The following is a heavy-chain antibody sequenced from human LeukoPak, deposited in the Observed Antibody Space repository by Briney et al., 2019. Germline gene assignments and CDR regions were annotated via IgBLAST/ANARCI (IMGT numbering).Heavy chain of an antibody. J-gene: IGHJ3*02. CDR3: AKDDRGRLSDSSGYYFNAFDI. CDR1: EFTFSSYA. Sequence: QPGGSLRLSCVVSEFTFSSYAMSWVRQAPGKGLEWVSAISGSGGNTYYADSVKGRFTISRDNSKNTLYLQMNSLRAEDTAVYYCAKDDRGRLSDSSGYYFNAFDIWGQGTMVTVSS. V-gene: IGHV3-23*01. D-gene: IGHD3-22*01. CDR2: ISGSGGNT.